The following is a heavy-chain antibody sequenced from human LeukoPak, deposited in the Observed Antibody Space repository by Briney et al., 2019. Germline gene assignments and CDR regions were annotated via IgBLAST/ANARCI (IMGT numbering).Heavy chain of an antibody. CDR1: GDSIYTYY. CDR2: IYHSGDT. CDR3: ARAAVGSSGWPFDY. J-gene: IGHJ4*02. Sequence: PSETLSLTCTVSGDSIYTYYWSWIRQPPGKGLEYIGYIYHSGDTYYNPSLKSRVTMSVDTSKNQFSLKLSSVTAADTAVYYCARAAVGSSGWPFDYWGQGTLVTVSS. D-gene: IGHD6-19*01. V-gene: IGHV4-59*12.